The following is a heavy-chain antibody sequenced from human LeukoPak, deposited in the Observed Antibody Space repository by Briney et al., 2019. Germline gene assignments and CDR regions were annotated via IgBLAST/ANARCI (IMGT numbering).Heavy chain of an antibody. J-gene: IGHJ4*02. V-gene: IGHV4-59*01. D-gene: IGHD1-20*01. CDR1: GGSISTFY. CDR3: AREGITGTTWVY. CDR2: VYYSGST. Sequence: SETLSLTCTVSGGSISTFYWSWIRQPPGKGPEWIGCVYYSGSTNYNPSLKSRVTISVDTSKNQFSLKLSSVTAADTAVYYCAREGITGTTWVYWGQGTLVTVSS.